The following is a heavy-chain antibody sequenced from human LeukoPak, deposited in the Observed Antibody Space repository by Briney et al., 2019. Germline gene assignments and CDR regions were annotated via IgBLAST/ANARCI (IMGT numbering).Heavy chain of an antibody. CDR1: GFTFSSYA. CDR2: ISYDGSIK. J-gene: IGHJ4*02. D-gene: IGHD3-10*01. Sequence: GGSLRLSWAASGFTFSSYAVHWVRQAPGKGLEWVAVISYDGSIKYYADSVKGRFTISRDNSKNTLYLQMNSLRAEDTAVYYCAREDGSGSSDFDYWGQGTLVTVSS. CDR3: AREDGSGSSDFDY. V-gene: IGHV3-30-3*01.